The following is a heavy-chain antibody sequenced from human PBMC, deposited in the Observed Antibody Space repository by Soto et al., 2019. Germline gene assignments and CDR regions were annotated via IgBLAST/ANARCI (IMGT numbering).Heavy chain of an antibody. CDR1: NGSISSRSSY. J-gene: IGHJ4*02. V-gene: IGHV4-39*01. CDR2: IYYIGNT. Sequence: QLQLQESGSGLVKPSETLSLTCIVSNGSISSRSSYWGWIRQTPGKGLEWIGSIYYIGNTYYNPSLKRRVTTSIDTSKTQFCLKMNSATAADTAVYFCGGQDYGAKRYYFENWGQGALVTVSS. CDR3: GGQDYGAKRYYFEN. D-gene: IGHD4-17*01.